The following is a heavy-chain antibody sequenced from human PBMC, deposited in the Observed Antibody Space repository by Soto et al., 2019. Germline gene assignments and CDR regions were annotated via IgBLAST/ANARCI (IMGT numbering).Heavy chain of an antibody. CDR2: ISSSSSYI. CDR1: GFTFSSYS. D-gene: IGHD2-2*01. Sequence: EVQLVESGGGLVKPGGSLRLSCAASGFTFSSYSMNWVRQAPGKGLEWVSSISSSSSYIYYADSVKGQFTISTDNAKNSLYLQMNSLRAEDTAVYYCARDRHQLLIIWNAFDIWGQGTMVTVSS. J-gene: IGHJ3*02. CDR3: ARDRHQLLIIWNAFDI. V-gene: IGHV3-21*01.